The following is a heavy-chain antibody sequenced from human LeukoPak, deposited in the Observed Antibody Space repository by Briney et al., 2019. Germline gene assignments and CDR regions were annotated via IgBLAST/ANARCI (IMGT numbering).Heavy chain of an antibody. CDR3: ARGRYYFDY. Sequence: SEALSLTCAVYGGSFSGYYWSWIRPPPGKGLEWIGEINHSGSTNYNPSLKSRVTISVDTSKNQFSLKLSSVTAADTAVYYCARGRYYFDYWGQGTLVTVSS. CDR1: GGSFSGYY. V-gene: IGHV4-34*01. J-gene: IGHJ4*02. D-gene: IGHD4-17*01. CDR2: INHSGST.